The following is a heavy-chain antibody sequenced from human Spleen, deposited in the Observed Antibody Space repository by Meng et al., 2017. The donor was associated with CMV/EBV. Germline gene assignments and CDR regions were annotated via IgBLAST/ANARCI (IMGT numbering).Heavy chain of an antibody. D-gene: IGHD5-18*01. CDR2: IYYSGNT. CDR3: ARALATASFWFDL. J-gene: IGHJ5*02. Sequence: SETLSLTCTVSGGSISSYYWSWIRQPPGKGLEWIGYIYYSGNTDYSPSLKSRVTMSVDTSKNQFSLRLTSLTAADTAVYYCARALATASFWFDLWGQGTLVTVSS. V-gene: IGHV4-59*01. CDR1: GGSISSYY.